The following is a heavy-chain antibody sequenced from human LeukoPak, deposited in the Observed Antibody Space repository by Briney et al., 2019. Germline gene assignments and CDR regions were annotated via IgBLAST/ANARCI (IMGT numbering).Heavy chain of an antibody. CDR1: GFTFSSYA. CDR2: ISGSGGST. J-gene: IGHJ4*02. CDR3: VFKDGMVAFDN. V-gene: IGHV3-23*01. Sequence: GGSLRLSCAASGFTFSSYAMSWVRQAPGKGLEWVSAISGSGGSTYYADSVKGRSTISRDKSKNTLYLQMNSVRVEDTAVYYCVFKDGMVAFDNWGQGTLVTVSS. D-gene: IGHD5-24*01.